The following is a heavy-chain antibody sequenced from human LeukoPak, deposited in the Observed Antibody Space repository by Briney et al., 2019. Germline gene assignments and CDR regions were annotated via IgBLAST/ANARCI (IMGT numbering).Heavy chain of an antibody. CDR3: AKDQDDILTGYQNWFDP. CDR2: ISGSGGST. CDR1: GFTFSSYA. V-gene: IGHV3-23*01. Sequence: PGGSLRLSCAASGFTFSSYAMSWVRQAPGKGLEWVSAISGSGGSTYYADSVKGRFTISRDNSKNTLYLQMNSLRAEDTAVYCCAKDQDDILTGYQNWFDPWGQGTLVTVSS. J-gene: IGHJ5*02. D-gene: IGHD3-9*01.